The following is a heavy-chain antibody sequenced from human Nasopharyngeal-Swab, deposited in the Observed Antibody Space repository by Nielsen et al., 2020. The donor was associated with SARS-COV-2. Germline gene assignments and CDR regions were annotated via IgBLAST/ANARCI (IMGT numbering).Heavy chain of an antibody. CDR1: GGSVSSDNYY. D-gene: IGHD5-12*01. CDR3: ASGRGWLPDT. Sequence: SETLSLICAVSGGSVSSDNYYWSWIRQSPGKGLEWIGYIYYSGSTNYNPSLKSRVTISVDSSKKQFSLRLTSVTAADTAVYYCASGRGWLPDTWGQGTLVTVSS. V-gene: IGHV4-61*01. J-gene: IGHJ5*02. CDR2: IYYSGST.